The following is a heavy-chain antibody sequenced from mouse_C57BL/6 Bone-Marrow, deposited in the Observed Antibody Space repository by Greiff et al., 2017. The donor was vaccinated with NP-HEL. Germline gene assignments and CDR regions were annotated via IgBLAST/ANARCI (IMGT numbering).Heavy chain of an antibody. CDR1: GYTFTGYW. V-gene: IGHV1-9*01. D-gene: IGHD2-5*01. Sequence: QVQLQQSGAELMKPGASVKLSCKATGYTFTGYWIEWVKQRPGHGLEWIGEILPGSGSTNYNEKFKGKATLTADTSSNTAYMQLSSLTTEDSAIYYCARSNYSNFWFAYWGQGTLVTVSA. CDR3: ARSNYSNFWFAY. CDR2: ILPGSGST. J-gene: IGHJ3*01.